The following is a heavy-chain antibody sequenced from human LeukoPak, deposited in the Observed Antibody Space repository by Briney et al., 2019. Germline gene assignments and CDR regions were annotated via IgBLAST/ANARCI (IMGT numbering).Heavy chain of an antibody. CDR3: GRDPDYGDPY. Sequence: GGSLRLSCSASGFSFSDSYMSWFRLSPGKGLEWIAYITSSGTTTEYADSVKGRFTISRVNAKHSLYLQMNSLRPEDTAVYYCGRDPDYGDPYWGQGTLVTVSS. J-gene: IGHJ4*02. V-gene: IGHV3-11*01. CDR2: ITSSGTTT. CDR1: GFSFSDSY. D-gene: IGHD4/OR15-4a*01.